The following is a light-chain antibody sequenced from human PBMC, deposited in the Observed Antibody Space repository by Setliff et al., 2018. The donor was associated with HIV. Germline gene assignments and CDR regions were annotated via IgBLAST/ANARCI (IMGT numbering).Light chain of an antibody. CDR2: EGS. V-gene: IGLV2-23*01. Sequence: QSALTQPASVSGSPGQSITISCTGTSSDVGSYDLVSWYQQHPGKAPKLMIYEGSKRPSGVSNRFSGSKSGNTASLTISGLQADDEADYYCCSYAGSSTKFGGGTKGTV. J-gene: IGLJ2*01. CDR3: CSYAGSSTK. CDR1: SSDVGSYDL.